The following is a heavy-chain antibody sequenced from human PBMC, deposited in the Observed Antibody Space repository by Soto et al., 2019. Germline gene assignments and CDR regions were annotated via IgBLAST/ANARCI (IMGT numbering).Heavy chain of an antibody. V-gene: IGHV2-26*01. CDR1: GFSLSNARVG. D-gene: IGHD3-3*01. J-gene: IGHJ6*02. CDR2: IFSNDEK. CDR3: ARITYYDFWSGKVYGMDV. Sequence: SGPTLVNPTETLTLTCTVSGFSLSNARVGVSWIRQPPGKALEWLAHIFSNDEKSYSTSLKSRLTISKDTSKSQVVLTMTNMDPVDTATYYCARITYYDFWSGKVYGMDVWGQGTTVTVSS.